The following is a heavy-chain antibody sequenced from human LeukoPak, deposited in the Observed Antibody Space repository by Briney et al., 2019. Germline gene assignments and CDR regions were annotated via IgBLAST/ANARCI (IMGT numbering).Heavy chain of an antibody. V-gene: IGHV1-18*01. D-gene: IGHD1-14*01. Sequence: ASVKVSCKASGYTFTSYGISWVRQAPGQGLEWMGWISAYNGNTNYVQKLQGRVTMTTDTSTSTAYMELRSLRSDDTAVYYCAGRNPGGNNWFDPWGQGTLVTVSS. CDR3: AGRNPGGNNWFDP. J-gene: IGHJ5*02. CDR2: ISAYNGNT. CDR1: GYTFTSYG.